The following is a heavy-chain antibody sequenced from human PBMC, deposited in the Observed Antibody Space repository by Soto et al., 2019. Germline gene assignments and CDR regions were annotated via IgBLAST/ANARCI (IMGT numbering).Heavy chain of an antibody. CDR3: ARILTIFGVVITFDY. Sequence: QVTLKESGPVLVKPTETLTLTCTVSGFSLSNARMGVSWIRQPPGKALEWLAHIFSKDEKSYSTSLKSRLTNSKDTSKSQVVLTMPNMDPVDTATYYCARILTIFGVVITFDYWGQGTLVTVSS. V-gene: IGHV2-26*01. J-gene: IGHJ4*02. D-gene: IGHD3-3*01. CDR2: IFSKDEK. CDR1: GFSLSNARMG.